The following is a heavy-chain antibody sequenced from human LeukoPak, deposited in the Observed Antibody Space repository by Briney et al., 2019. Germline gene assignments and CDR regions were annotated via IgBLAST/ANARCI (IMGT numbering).Heavy chain of an antibody. J-gene: IGHJ4*02. CDR2: ISAYNGNT. CDR3: ARDLRIVGALGDPHFDY. V-gene: IGHV1-18*01. D-gene: IGHD1-26*01. CDR1: GYTFTSHG. Sequence: ASVKVSCKASGYTFTSHGISWVRQAPGQGLEWMGWISAYNGNTNYAQKLQGRVTMTTDTSTSTAYMEPRSLRSDDTAVYYCARDLRIVGALGDPHFDYWGQGTLVTVSS.